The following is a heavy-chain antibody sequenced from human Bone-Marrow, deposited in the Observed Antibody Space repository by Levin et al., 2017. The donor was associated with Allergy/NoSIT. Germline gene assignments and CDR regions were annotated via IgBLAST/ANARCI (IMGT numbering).Heavy chain of an antibody. J-gene: IGHJ5*02. Sequence: PGGSLRLSCEGSEFPFNKYGLHWVRQAPGKGLEWVAVISSDGKYIYYADSVKGRFSISRDNSRNTLYVQMTNLRHDDTGVYYCVKVARDDQLVLDSWGQGTLVTVSS. D-gene: IGHD6-13*01. CDR3: VKVARDDQLVLDS. CDR1: EFPFNKYG. V-gene: IGHV3-30*18. CDR2: ISSDGKYI.